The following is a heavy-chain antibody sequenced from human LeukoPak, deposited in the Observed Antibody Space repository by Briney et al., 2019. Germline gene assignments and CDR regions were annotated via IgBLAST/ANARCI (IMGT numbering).Heavy chain of an antibody. V-gene: IGHV1-69*06. CDR1: GGTLSSYA. J-gene: IGHJ4*02. CDR2: IIPIFGTA. CDR3: ARGPGSGSYFFDY. Sequence: GASVKVSCKASGGTLSSYAISWVRQAPGQGLEWMGGIIPIFGTANYAQKFQGRVMITADKSTSTAYMELSSLRSEDTAVYYCARGPGSGSYFFDYWGQGTLVTVSS. D-gene: IGHD3-10*01.